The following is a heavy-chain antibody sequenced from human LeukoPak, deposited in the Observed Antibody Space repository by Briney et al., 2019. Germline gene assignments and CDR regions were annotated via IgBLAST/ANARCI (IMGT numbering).Heavy chain of an antibody. V-gene: IGHV3-11*04. Sequence: GGSLRLSCAASGFSFGDYYMTWIRQAPGEGLEWVSYISSSGGATYYADSVKGRFTISRDNTKNSLYLQMNSLRAKDTAVYYCARDTFGFSSSPRNWGQGTLVTVSS. CDR1: GFSFGDYY. CDR3: ARDTFGFSSSPRN. CDR2: ISSSGGAT. D-gene: IGHD6-6*01. J-gene: IGHJ4*02.